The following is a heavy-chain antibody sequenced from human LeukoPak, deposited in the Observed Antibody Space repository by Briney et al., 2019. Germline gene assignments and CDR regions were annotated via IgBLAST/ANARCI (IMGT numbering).Heavy chain of an antibody. CDR2: IKSQGDGGTT. D-gene: IGHD2-21*01. CDR1: GFTFSNAW. V-gene: IGHV3-15*01. Sequence: GGSLRLSCAASGFTFSNAWMHWVRQAPGKGLEWVGRIKSQGDGGTTDYAAPVKGRFTISRDDSKNTLYLQMNNLKTEDTAVYYCATVSTVIYWGQGTLVTVSS. J-gene: IGHJ4*02. CDR3: ATVSTVIY.